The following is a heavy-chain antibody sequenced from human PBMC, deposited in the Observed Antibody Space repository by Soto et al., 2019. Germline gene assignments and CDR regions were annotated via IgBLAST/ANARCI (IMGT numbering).Heavy chain of an antibody. J-gene: IGHJ6*02. D-gene: IGHD2-8*01. CDR3: AREILTLIGGMDV. CDR1: GFTFSSYS. CDR2: ISSSSSTI. Sequence: EVQLVESGVGLVQPVGSLRLSCASSGFTFSSYSMNWVRQAPGKGLEWVSYISSSSSTIYYVDSVKGRFTISRDNAKNSLYLQMNSLRDEDTAVYYCAREILTLIGGMDVWGQGTTVTVS. V-gene: IGHV3-48*02.